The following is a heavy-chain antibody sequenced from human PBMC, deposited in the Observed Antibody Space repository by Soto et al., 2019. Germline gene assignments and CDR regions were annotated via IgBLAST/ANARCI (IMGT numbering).Heavy chain of an antibody. CDR1: GYTFTSYG. CDR2: ISAYNGNT. Sequence: QVQLVQSGAEVKKPGASVKVSCKASGYTFTSYGISWVRQAPGQGLEWMGWISAYNGNTNYVQKLQGRVTMTTDTSTSTAYMELISLRSDDTAVYYCARDHPVYRITMVRARPFDYWGQGTLVTVSS. D-gene: IGHD3-10*01. CDR3: ARDHPVYRITMVRARPFDY. J-gene: IGHJ4*02. V-gene: IGHV1-18*01.